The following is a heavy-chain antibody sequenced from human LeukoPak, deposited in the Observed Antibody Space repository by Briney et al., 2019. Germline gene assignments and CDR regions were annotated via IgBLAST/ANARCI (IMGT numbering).Heavy chain of an antibody. J-gene: IGHJ6*03. V-gene: IGHV4-39*01. D-gene: IGHD3-10*01. CDR3: ASMPVYFGETSVNYYMDV. CDR1: GGSISSSSYY. CDR2: IYYSGNT. Sequence: SSETLSLTCTVSGGSISSSSYYWGWIRQPPGKGLEWIGSIYYSGNTYYNPSLKSRVTISVDKSKNQFSLKLSSVTAADTAVYYCASMPVYFGETSVNYYMDVWGKGTTVTISS.